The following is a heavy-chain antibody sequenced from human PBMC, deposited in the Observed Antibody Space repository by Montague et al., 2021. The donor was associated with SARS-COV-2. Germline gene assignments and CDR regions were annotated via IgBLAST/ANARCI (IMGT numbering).Heavy chain of an antibody. CDR2: ISTSSLYI. J-gene: IGHJ3*02. V-gene: IGHV3-21*01. CDR3: ARALSASYSVGGDSFDI. Sequence: SLRLSCAASGFTFSKYSMTWVRQAPGKVLEWVSSISTSSLYIYXXXSXXXRFXISRANAKNSLFLQMDSLRAEDTAVYYCARALSASYSVGGDSFDIWGQGTMVTVSS. D-gene: IGHD5/OR15-5a*01. CDR1: GFTFSKYS.